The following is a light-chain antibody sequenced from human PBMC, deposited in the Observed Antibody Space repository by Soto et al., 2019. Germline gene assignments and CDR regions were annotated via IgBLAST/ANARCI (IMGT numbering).Light chain of an antibody. V-gene: IGLV2-14*01. Sequence: QSALTQPPSASGSLGQSVTISCTGTRSDIGGYNYVSWYQHHPGKVPKVIIYEVRNRPSGVSNRFSGSKSGNTASLTISGLQAEDEADYYCCSYTVSATLVFGGGTKLTVL. J-gene: IGLJ3*02. CDR1: RSDIGGYNY. CDR3: CSYTVSATLV. CDR2: EVR.